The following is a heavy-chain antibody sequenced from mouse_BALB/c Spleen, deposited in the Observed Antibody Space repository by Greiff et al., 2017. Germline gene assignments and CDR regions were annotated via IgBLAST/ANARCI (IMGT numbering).Heavy chain of an antibody. J-gene: IGHJ3*01. CDR1: GFTFSSYA. V-gene: IGHV5-9-4*01. CDR3: ARDLKLGRVFAY. D-gene: IGHD4-1*01. Sequence: EVKLMESGGGLVKPGGSLKLSCAASGFTFSSYAMSWVRQSPEKRLEWVAEISSGGSYTYYPDTVMGRFTISRDNAKNTLYLEMSSLRSEDTAMYYCARDLKLGRVFAYWGQGTLVTVSA. CDR2: ISSGGSYT.